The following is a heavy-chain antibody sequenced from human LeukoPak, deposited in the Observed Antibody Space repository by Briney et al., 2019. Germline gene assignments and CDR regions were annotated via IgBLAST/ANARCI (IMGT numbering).Heavy chain of an antibody. CDR1: GLTFSSYD. J-gene: IGHJ6*02. D-gene: IGHD6-19*01. CDR2: IGTAGDT. Sequence: GGSLRLSCAASGLTFSSYDMHWVRQATGKGLEWVSAIGTAGDTYYPGSVKGRFTISRENAKNSLYLQMNSLRAGDTAVYYCARGGGWYGYYGMDVWGQGTTVTVSS. V-gene: IGHV3-13*01. CDR3: ARGGGWYGYYGMDV.